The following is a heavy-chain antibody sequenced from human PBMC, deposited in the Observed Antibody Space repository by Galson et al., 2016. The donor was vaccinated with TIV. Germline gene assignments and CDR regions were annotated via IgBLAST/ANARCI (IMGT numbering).Heavy chain of an antibody. J-gene: IGHJ6*02. CDR3: AKARGYGYGSPQDYYYGMDV. Sequence: SVKVSCKASGGTFSNFVISWVRQAPGQGLEWMGSINPIFGTANYAQKFQGRVTITVDTSTSTIYRELSSLRSEDTARYYCAKARGYGYGSPQDYYYGMDVWGQGTTVTVSS. D-gene: IGHD5-18*01. CDR2: INPIFGTA. CDR1: GGTFSNFV. V-gene: IGHV1-69*06.